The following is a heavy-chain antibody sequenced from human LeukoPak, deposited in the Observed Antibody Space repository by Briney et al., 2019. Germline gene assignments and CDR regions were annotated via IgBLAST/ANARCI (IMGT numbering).Heavy chain of an antibody. V-gene: IGHV3-30*02. CDR1: GFTFSSYG. CDR2: IRYDGSNK. CDR3: AKPSWGSTSCSDY. J-gene: IGHJ4*02. D-gene: IGHD2-2*01. Sequence: GGSLRLSCAASGFTFSSYGMHWVRQAPGRGLEWVAFIRYDGSNKYYADSVKGRFTISRDNSKNTLYLQMNSLRAEDTAVYYCAKPSWGSTSCSDYWGQGTLVTVSS.